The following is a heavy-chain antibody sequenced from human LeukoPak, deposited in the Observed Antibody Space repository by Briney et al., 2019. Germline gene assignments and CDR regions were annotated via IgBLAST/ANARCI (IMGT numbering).Heavy chain of an antibody. D-gene: IGHD2-2*01. V-gene: IGHV3-48*01. J-gene: IGHJ6*03. CDR1: GFTFSSYS. CDR3: ARGYCSSTSCSYYYYYMDV. CDR2: ISSSSSTI. Sequence: GGSLRLSCAASGFTFSSYSMNWVRQAPGKGLEWVSYISSSSSTIYYADSVKGRFTISRDNSKNTLYLQMNSLRAEDTAVYYCARGYCSSTSCSYYYYYMDVWGKGTTVTVSS.